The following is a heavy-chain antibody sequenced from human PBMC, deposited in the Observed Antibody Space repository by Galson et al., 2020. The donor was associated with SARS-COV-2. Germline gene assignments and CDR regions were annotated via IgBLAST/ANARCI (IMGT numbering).Heavy chain of an antibody. CDR2: IWYDGSNK. CDR3: ARDGQSSSGWAFDY. V-gene: IGHV3-33*01. CDR1: GFTFENHA. J-gene: IGHJ4*02. D-gene: IGHD6-19*01. Sequence: GESLKIPCAESGFTFENHAMHWVRPAPGKGLEWVAQIWYDGSNKYYVDSVKGRFTISRDNSENTLYLQMNNLRAEDTAVYYCARDGQSSSGWAFDYWGQGTLVTVSS.